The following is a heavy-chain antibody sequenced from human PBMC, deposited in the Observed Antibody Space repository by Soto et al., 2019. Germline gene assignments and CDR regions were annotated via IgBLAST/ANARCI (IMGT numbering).Heavy chain of an antibody. V-gene: IGHV3-48*03. CDR3: ARGSIVVVVDY. D-gene: IGHD3-22*01. CDR1: GFTFSSYE. Sequence: LRLSCAASGFTFSSYEMNWVRQAPGKGLEWVSYISSSGTTIYYADSVKGRFTISRDNAKNSLYLQMNSLRAEDTAVYYCARGSIVVVVDYWGQGTLVTVSS. CDR2: ISSSGTTI. J-gene: IGHJ4*02.